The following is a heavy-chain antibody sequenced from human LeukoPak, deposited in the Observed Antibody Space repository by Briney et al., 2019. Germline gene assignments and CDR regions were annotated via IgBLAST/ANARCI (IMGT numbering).Heavy chain of an antibody. D-gene: IGHD3-22*01. J-gene: IGHJ4*02. V-gene: IGHV1-69*04. CDR1: GGTFSSYA. CDR2: IIPVLGIA. Sequence: SVKVSCKASGGTFSSYAISWVRQAPGQGLEWMGRIIPVLGIANYAQKFQGRVTITADKSTSTAYMELSSLRSEDTAVYYCAREVVVVIIPYYFDYWGQGTLVTVSS. CDR3: AREVVVVIIPYYFDY.